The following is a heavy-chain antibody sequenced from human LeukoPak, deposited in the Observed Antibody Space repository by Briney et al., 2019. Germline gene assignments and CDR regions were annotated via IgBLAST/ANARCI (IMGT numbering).Heavy chain of an antibody. CDR2: ISYGGSNK. CDR3: ARAMAVAGTAFDY. CDR1: GFTFSSYA. J-gene: IGHJ4*02. D-gene: IGHD6-19*01. Sequence: GGSLRLSCAASGFTFSSYAMHWVRPAPGKGLEWVAVISYGGSNKYYADSVKGRFTISRDNSKNTLYLQMNSLRAEDTAVYYCARAMAVAGTAFDYWGQGTLVTVSS. V-gene: IGHV3-30-3*01.